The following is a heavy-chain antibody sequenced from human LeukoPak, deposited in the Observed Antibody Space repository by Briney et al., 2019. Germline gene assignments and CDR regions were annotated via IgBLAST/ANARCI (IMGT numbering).Heavy chain of an antibody. Sequence: PSETLSLTCAVYGGSFSGYYWSWIRQPPGKGLEWIGEINHSGSTNYNPSLKSRVTISVDTSKNQFSLKLSSVTAADTAEYYCAIGLRRYSYGYNFDYWGQGTLVTVSS. J-gene: IGHJ4*02. D-gene: IGHD5-18*01. V-gene: IGHV4-34*01. CDR2: INHSGST. CDR3: AIGLRRYSYGYNFDY. CDR1: GGSFSGYY.